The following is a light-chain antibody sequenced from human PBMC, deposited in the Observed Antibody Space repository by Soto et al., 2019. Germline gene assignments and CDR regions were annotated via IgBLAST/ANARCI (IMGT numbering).Light chain of an antibody. CDR3: QHYDSVPCT. Sequence: DIQLTQSPSSVSASVGDRVTITCQASQDIKNYLIWYQQKPGKAPNLLIYDASTLGTGVSSRFRGSGSGTDFSFTITNLQPEDIATYFCQHYDSVPCTFGQGTRLEIK. CDR2: DAS. CDR1: QDIKNY. J-gene: IGKJ2*02. V-gene: IGKV1-33*01.